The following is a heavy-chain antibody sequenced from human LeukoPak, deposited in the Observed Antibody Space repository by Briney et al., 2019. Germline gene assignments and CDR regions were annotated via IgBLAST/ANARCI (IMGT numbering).Heavy chain of an antibody. Sequence: GRSLRLSCAASGFTFSSYAMHWVRQAPGKGLEWVAVISYDGSNKYYADSVKGRFTISRDNSKNTLYLQMNSLRAEDTAVYYCARVTDCGGDCYSYFDYWGQGTLVTVSS. CDR1: GFTFSSYA. CDR3: ARVTDCGGDCYSYFDY. D-gene: IGHD2-21*02. CDR2: ISYDGSNK. V-gene: IGHV3-30-3*01. J-gene: IGHJ4*02.